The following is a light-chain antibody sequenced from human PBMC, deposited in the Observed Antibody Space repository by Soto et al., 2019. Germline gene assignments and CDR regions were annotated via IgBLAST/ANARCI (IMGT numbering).Light chain of an antibody. V-gene: IGLV2-23*01. CDR3: CSYAGSYTYV. Sequence: QSALTQPASVSGSPGQSITISCIGIISDVGNYHLVSWYQQHPGKAPKLMIYEGSKRPSGVSNRFSGSKSGNTASLTISGLQAEDEADYYCCSYAGSYTYVFGTGTKLTVL. J-gene: IGLJ1*01. CDR1: ISDVGNYHL. CDR2: EGS.